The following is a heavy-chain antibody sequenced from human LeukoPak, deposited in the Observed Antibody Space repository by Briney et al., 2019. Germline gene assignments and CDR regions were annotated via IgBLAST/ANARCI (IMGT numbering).Heavy chain of an antibody. J-gene: IGHJ5*02. Sequence: SETLSLTCTVSGGSIRSGGHYWSWLRQHPGKGLEWIGYIYYSGNTYYNPSLKSRVTISVDTSKNQFSLKLRSVTAADTAVYYCARRLVRDLFDPWGQGTLVTVSS. CDR3: ARRLVRDLFDP. V-gene: IGHV4-31*03. D-gene: IGHD3-10*01. CDR2: IYYSGNT. CDR1: GGSIRSGGHY.